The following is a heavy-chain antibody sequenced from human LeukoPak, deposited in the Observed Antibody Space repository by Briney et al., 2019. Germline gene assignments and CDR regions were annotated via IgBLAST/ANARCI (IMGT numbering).Heavy chain of an antibody. Sequence: GASVKVSCKASGGTFSSYAISWVRQATGQGLEWMGWMNPNSGNTGYAQKFQGRVTITRNTSISTAYMELSSLRSEDTAVYYCARAYDFWSGLDLWGQGTLVTVSS. CDR2: MNPNSGNT. CDR3: ARAYDFWSGLDL. CDR1: GGTFSSYA. J-gene: IGHJ5*02. D-gene: IGHD3/OR15-3a*01. V-gene: IGHV1-8*03.